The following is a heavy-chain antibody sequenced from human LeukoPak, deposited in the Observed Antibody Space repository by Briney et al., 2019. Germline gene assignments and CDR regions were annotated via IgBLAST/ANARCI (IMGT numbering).Heavy chain of an antibody. CDR3: ARYKTTVVLGAFDV. CDR2: IYHSGST. D-gene: IGHD4-23*01. Sequence: SETLSLTCTVSGGSISSDFWGWIRQPPGKGLEYIGYIYHSGSTTYNPALKSRLTISLDKSNNQFSLNPSSVTAADTAMYYCARYKTTVVLGAFDVWGQGTMVTVSS. CDR1: GGSISSDF. V-gene: IGHV4-59*01. J-gene: IGHJ3*01.